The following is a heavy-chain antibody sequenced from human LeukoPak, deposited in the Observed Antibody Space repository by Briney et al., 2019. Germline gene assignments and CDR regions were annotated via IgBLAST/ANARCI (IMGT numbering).Heavy chain of an antibody. D-gene: IGHD1-26*01. J-gene: IGHJ3*02. CDR1: GFTFSSYW. Sequence: GGSLRLSCAASGFTFSSYWMTWVRQAPGRGLEWVSSIGGDSAKSEYADSVTGRFVISRDNSKNTLYLQLSSLRAEDTAIYYCAKDSVPYNGMYDAFDIWGQGTMVTVSS. V-gene: IGHV3-23*01. CDR3: AKDSVPYNGMYDAFDI. CDR2: IGGDSAKS.